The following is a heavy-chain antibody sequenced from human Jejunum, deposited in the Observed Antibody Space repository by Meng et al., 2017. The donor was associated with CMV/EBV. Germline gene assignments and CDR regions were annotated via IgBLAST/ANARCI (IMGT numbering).Heavy chain of an antibody. D-gene: IGHD7-27*01. Sequence: GYSCSTYWIGWVRHMPGKGLEWMGIIYPDDSQRRNNPSFQGQVTISADKSISTAYLHWSSLQASDTAMYYCATQTGLGNDAFDIWGQGTMVTVSS. CDR3: ATQTGLGNDAFDI. V-gene: IGHV5-51*01. J-gene: IGHJ3*02. CDR1: GYSCSTYW. CDR2: IYPDDSQR.